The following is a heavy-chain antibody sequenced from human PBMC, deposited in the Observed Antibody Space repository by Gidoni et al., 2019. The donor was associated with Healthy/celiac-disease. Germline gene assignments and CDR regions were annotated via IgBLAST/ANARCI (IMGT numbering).Heavy chain of an antibody. V-gene: IGHV3-23*01. J-gene: IGHJ5*02. D-gene: IGHD3-9*01. CDR1: GFTFSSYA. CDR2: ISGSCGST. Sequence: EVQLLESGGGLVQPGGSLRLSCAASGFTFSSYAMSWVRQAPGKGLEWVSAISGSCGSTYYADSVKGRFTISRDNSKNTLYLQMNSLRAEDTAVYYCAKDLLRYFDWLFEFDPWGQGTLVTVSS. CDR3: AKDLLRYFDWLFEFDP.